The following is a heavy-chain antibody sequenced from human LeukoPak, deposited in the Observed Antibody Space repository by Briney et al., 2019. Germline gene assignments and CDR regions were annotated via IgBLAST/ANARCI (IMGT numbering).Heavy chain of an antibody. J-gene: IGHJ4*02. CDR1: GFTFSSYG. D-gene: IGHD3-22*01. V-gene: IGHV3-33*01. CDR3: ARDYYDSSGYYKLFDY. Sequence: QPGGSLRLSCAASGFTFSSYGMHWVRQAPGKGLEWVAVIWYDGSNKYYADSVKGRFTISRDNSKSTLYLQMNSLRAEDTAVYYCARDYYDSSGYYKLFDYWGQGTLVTVSS. CDR2: IWYDGSNK.